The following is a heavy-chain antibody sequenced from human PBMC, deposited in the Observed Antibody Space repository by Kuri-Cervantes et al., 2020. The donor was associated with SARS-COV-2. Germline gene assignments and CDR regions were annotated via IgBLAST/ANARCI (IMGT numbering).Heavy chain of an antibody. CDR1: GGTFSSYA. CDR3: ARDRHPRRRYCSSTSCYGDYYYYGMDV. J-gene: IGHJ6*02. V-gene: IGHV1-69*13. Sequence: SVKVSCKASGGTFSSYAISWVRQAPGQGLERMGGIIPIFGTANYAQKFQGRVTITADESTSTAYMELSRLRSDDTAVYYCARDRHPRRRYCSSTSCYGDYYYYGMDVWGQGTTVTVSS. CDR2: IIPIFGTA. D-gene: IGHD2-2*01.